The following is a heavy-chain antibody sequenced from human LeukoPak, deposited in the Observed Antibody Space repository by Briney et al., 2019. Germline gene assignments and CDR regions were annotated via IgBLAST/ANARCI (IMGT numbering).Heavy chain of an antibody. V-gene: IGHV1-46*01. CDR1: GYTFSGYY. D-gene: IGHD6-19*01. CDR3: ARGGPQWLVLRKRFYFDS. J-gene: IGHJ4*02. Sequence: GASVKVSCKASGYTFSGYYLQWVRQAPGQGLEWMGIINPSDGSRSSAQKFQGRVTLTRATSMGTVYLELSSLRSEDTAVYFCARGGPQWLVLRKRFYFDSWGQGTLVTVSS. CDR2: INPSDGSR.